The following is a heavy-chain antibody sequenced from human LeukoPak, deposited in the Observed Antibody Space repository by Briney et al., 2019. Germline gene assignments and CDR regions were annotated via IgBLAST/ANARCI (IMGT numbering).Heavy chain of an antibody. V-gene: IGHV3-23*01. J-gene: IGHJ4*02. Sequence: GGSLRLSCAASGFTFSSYAMSWVRQAPGKGLEWVSAISGSGGSTYYADSVKGRFTISRDNAKNSLYLQMNSLRAEDTAVYYCARSAKPSVDGSYFDYWGQGTLVPVSS. CDR1: GFTFSSYA. D-gene: IGHD5/OR15-5a*01. CDR2: ISGSGGST. CDR3: ARSAKPSVDGSYFDY.